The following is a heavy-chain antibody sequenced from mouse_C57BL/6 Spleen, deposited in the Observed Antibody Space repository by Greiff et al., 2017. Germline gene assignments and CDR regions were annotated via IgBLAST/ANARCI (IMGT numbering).Heavy chain of an antibody. CDR1: GYTFTDYN. V-gene: IGHV1-22*01. J-gene: IGHJ2*01. Sequence: VQLQQSGPELVKPGASVKMSCKASGYTFTDYNMHWVKQSHGKSLEWIGYINPNNGGTSYNQKFKGKATLTVNKSSRTAYMALRSLTSEDSAVYYCARDYGNYVFYFYYWGQGTPLTVPS. CDR3: ARDYGNYVFYFYY. CDR2: INPNNGGT. D-gene: IGHD2-1*01.